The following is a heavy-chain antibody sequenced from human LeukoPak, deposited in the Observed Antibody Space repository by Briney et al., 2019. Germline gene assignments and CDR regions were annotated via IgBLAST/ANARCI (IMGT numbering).Heavy chain of an antibody. CDR3: ARGWTAMVTSNWFDP. D-gene: IGHD5-18*01. CDR2: IYTSGST. Sequence: SETLSLTCSVSEYSISSGFYWAWIRQPAGKGLEWIGRIYTSGSTNYNPSLKSRVTMSVDTSKNQFSLKLSSVTAADTAVYYCARGWTAMVTSNWFDPWGQGTLVTVSS. V-gene: IGHV4-4*07. CDR1: EYSISSGFY. J-gene: IGHJ5*02.